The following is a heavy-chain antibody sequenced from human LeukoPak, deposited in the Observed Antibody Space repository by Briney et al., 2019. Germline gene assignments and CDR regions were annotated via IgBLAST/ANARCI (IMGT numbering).Heavy chain of an antibody. V-gene: IGHV3-30*04. CDR2: RSYDGSNK. J-gene: IGHJ4*02. CDR3: ARDLEMATLDY. D-gene: IGHD5-24*01. CDR1: GFTFSSYA. Sequence: GGSLRLSCAASGFTFSSYAMHWVRQAPGKGLEWVAVRSYDGSNKYYADSVKGRLTISRDNSKNTLYLQMNSLRAEDTAVYYCARDLEMATLDYWGQGTLVTVSS.